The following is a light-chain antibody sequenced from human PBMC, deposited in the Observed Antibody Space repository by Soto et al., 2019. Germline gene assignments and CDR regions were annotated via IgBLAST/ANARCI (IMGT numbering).Light chain of an antibody. Sequence: QSVLTQPPSASGSPGQSVTISCTGTSSDFGDYKYVSWYQLHPGKAPKLMIYEVSKRPSGVPDRFSGSKSGNTASLTVSGLQAEDEADYYCSSYAGSGNLGVFGGGTKLTVL. CDR3: SSYAGSGNLGV. J-gene: IGLJ3*02. CDR1: SSDFGDYKY. V-gene: IGLV2-8*01. CDR2: EVS.